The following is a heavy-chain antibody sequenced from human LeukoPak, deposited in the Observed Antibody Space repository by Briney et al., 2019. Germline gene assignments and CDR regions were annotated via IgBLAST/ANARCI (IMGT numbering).Heavy chain of an antibody. V-gene: IGHV1-69*13. CDR2: IIPIFGTA. CDR1: GGTFSSYA. D-gene: IGHD1-1*01. CDR3: ARSGTDLLHFDY. Sequence: SVKVSCKASGGTFSSYAISWVRQAPGQGLEWMGGIIPIFGTANYAQKFQGRVTITADESTSTAYMELSSLRSEDTAVYYCARSGTDLLHFDYWGQGTLVTVSS. J-gene: IGHJ4*02.